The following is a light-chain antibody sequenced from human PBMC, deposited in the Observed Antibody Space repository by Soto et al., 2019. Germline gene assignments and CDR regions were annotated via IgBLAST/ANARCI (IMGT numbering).Light chain of an antibody. J-gene: IGKJ4*01. CDR2: GAS. CDR3: QQYGRSPLT. V-gene: IGKV3-20*01. Sequence: EIAMTQSPPTLSASPGERATLSCRASQSVSNTQLAWYQQKHGQAPRLLIYGASSRATGIPDRFSGSGSGTDFTLSISRLEPEDFAVYYCQQYGRSPLTFGGGTKVDIK. CDR1: QSVSNTQ.